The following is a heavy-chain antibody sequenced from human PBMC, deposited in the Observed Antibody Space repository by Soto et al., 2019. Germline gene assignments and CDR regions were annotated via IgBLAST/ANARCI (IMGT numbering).Heavy chain of an antibody. CDR1: GGSISSSGYY. CDR2: IYYSGST. D-gene: IGHD2-2*01. J-gene: IGHJ6*02. CDR3: ARLRVVVESAAMSSRYYYGMDV. Sequence: PSETLSLTCTVSGGSISSSGYYRGWLRQPPGKGLEWIGSIYYSGSTYYNPSLKSRVTMSVDTSKSQFSLKLSSVTAADTAVYYCARLRVVVESAAMSSRYYYGMDVWGQGTTVTVSS. V-gene: IGHV4-39*01.